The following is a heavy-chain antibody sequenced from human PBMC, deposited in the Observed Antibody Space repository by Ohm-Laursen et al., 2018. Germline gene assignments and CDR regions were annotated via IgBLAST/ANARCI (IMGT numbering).Heavy chain of an antibody. CDR2: IYHSGST. CDR3: ARGLWWFDP. Sequence: ETLSLTCAVSGYAISSGYFWGWIRQPPGKGLEWIGTIYHSGSTYYNPSLKSRVTISVDTSKNQFSLKLSSVTAADTALYYCARGLWWFDPWGQGTLVTVSS. V-gene: IGHV4-38-2*01. CDR1: GYAISSGYF. J-gene: IGHJ5*02.